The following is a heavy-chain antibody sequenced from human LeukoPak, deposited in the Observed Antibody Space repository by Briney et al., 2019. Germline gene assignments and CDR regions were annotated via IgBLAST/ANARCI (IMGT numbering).Heavy chain of an antibody. CDR2: MNPNSGNT. D-gene: IGHD3-22*01. J-gene: IGHJ5*02. CDR3: ATYYYDSSGSLNWFDP. Sequence: ASVKVSCKASGYTFTSYDINWVRQATGQGLEWMGWMNPNSGNTGYAQKFQGRVTMTRNTSISTAYMELSSLRSKDTAVYYCATYYYDSSGSLNWFDPWGQGTLVTVSS. V-gene: IGHV1-8*01. CDR1: GYTFTSYD.